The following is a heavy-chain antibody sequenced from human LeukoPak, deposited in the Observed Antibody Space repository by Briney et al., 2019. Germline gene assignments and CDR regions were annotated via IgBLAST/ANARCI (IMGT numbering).Heavy chain of an antibody. CDR1: GGSFSGYY. J-gene: IGHJ4*02. CDR3: ARSGAANGDY. Sequence: SETLSLTCAVYGGSFSGYYWSWIRQPPGKGLEWIGEINHSGSTNYNPSLKRRVTISVDTSKNQFSLKLSSVTAADTAVYYCARSGAANGDYWGQGTLVTVSS. V-gene: IGHV4-34*01. CDR2: INHSGST. D-gene: IGHD1-26*01.